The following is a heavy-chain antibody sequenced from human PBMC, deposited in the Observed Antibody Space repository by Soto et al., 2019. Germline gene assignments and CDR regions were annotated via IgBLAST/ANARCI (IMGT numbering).Heavy chain of an antibody. Sequence: QVQLQESGPGLVKPSETLSLTCTVSGGSISSYYWSWIRQPPGKGLEWIGYIYYSGSTNYNPSLKGRXXIXVXXSKNQFSLKLSSVTAADTAVYYCVRHWGSWLHIDYWGQGTLVTVSS. CDR3: VRHWGSWLHIDY. J-gene: IGHJ4*02. CDR1: GGSISSYY. V-gene: IGHV4-59*08. CDR2: IYYSGST. D-gene: IGHD3-16*01.